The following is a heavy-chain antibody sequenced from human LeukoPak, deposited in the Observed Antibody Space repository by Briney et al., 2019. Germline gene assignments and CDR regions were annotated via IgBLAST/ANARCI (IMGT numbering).Heavy chain of an antibody. Sequence: ASAKVSCKASGYTFTGYYMHWVRQAPGQGLEWMGWINPNSGGTNYAQKFQGRVTMTRDTSISTAYMELSRLRSDDTAVYYCARAGWARGAFDIWGQGTMVTVSS. CDR1: GYTFTGYY. J-gene: IGHJ3*02. CDR3: ARAGWARGAFDI. CDR2: INPNSGGT. V-gene: IGHV1-2*02. D-gene: IGHD1-26*01.